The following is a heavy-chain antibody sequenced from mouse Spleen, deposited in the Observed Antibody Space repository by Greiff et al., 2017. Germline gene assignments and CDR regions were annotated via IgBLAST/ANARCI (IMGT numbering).Heavy chain of an antibody. CDR1: GFSLTSYG. CDR3: ARDKEWEGYWYFDV. V-gene: IGHV2-9*02. J-gene: IGHJ1*01. Sequence: VQLQQSGPGLVAPSQSLSITCTVSGFSLTSYGVHWVRQPPGKGLEWLGVIWAGGSTNYNSALMSRLSISKDNSKSQVFLKMNSLQTDDTAMYYCARDKEWEGYWYFDVWGAGTTVTVSS. D-gene: IGHD1-3*01. CDR2: IWAGGST.